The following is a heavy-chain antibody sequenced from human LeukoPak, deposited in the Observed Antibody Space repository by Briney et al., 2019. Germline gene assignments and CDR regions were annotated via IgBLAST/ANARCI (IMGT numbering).Heavy chain of an antibody. CDR1: GFTFSSYE. V-gene: IGHV3-48*03. Sequence: GGSLRLSCAASGFTFSSYEMNWVRQAPGKGLEWVSYISSSGSTIYYADSVKGRFTISRDNAKNSLYLQMNSLRAEDTAVYYCGRDLEYITVAGQADYWGQGTLVTVSS. CDR3: GRDLEYITVAGQADY. CDR2: ISSSGSTI. J-gene: IGHJ4*02. D-gene: IGHD6-19*01.